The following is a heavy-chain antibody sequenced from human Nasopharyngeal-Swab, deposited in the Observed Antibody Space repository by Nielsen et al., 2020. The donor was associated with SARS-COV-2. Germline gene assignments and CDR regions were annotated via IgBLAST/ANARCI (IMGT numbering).Heavy chain of an antibody. CDR3: AKDITGYSSGWFYYYYYMDV. CDR2: ISSSGSTI. CDR1: GFTFSSYE. D-gene: IGHD6-19*01. Sequence: GESLKISCAASGFTFSSYEMNWVRQAPGKGLEWVSYISSSGSTIYYADSVKGRFTISRDNSKNTLYLQMNSLRAEDTAVYYCAKDITGYSSGWFYYYYYMDVWGKGTTVTVSS. J-gene: IGHJ6*03. V-gene: IGHV3-48*03.